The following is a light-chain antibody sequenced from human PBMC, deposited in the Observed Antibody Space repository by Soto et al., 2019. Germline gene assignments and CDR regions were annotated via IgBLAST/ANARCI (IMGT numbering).Light chain of an antibody. V-gene: IGLV4-69*01. J-gene: IGLJ3*02. Sequence: QAVVTQSPSASASLGASVKLTCTLSSGHSSNAIAWHQQQPEKGPRYLMKLNSDGRHSKGDGIPDRFSGSSSGAERYLTISNLQSDDEADYYCQTWGTGIRVFGGGTKLTVL. CDR1: SGHSSNA. CDR2: LNSDGRH. CDR3: QTWGTGIRV.